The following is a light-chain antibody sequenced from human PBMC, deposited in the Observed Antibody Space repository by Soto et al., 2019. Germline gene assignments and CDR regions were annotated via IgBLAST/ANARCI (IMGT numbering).Light chain of an antibody. V-gene: IGKV3-15*01. J-gene: IGKJ2*01. Sequence: DIVMAQSPATLSVSPGQRATLSCRASPSHSVEFAWSQQRPSQPPRLRIYGFSTRATGVPDRFSGSGSGSDFTLTISGLQSEDFAVYYCHQRRDWPLTFGQGTRLDIK. CDR3: HQRRDWPLT. CDR2: GFS. CDR1: PSHSVE.